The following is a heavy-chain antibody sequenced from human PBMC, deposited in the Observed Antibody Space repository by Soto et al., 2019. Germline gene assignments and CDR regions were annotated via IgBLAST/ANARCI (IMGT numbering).Heavy chain of an antibody. CDR1: GYTFTSYG. Sequence: ASVKVSCKASGYTFTSYGISWVRQAPGQGLEWMGWISAYNGNTNYAQKLQGRVTMTTDISTSTAYMELRSLRSDDTAVYYCARDASDPTSITIFYYYYGMDVWGQGTTVTVSS. V-gene: IGHV1-18*01. CDR2: ISAYNGNT. J-gene: IGHJ6*02. CDR3: ARDASDPTSITIFYYYYGMDV. D-gene: IGHD3-9*01.